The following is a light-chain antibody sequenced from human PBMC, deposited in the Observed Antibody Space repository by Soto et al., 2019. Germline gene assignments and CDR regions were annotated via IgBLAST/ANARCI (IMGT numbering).Light chain of an antibody. J-gene: IGKJ1*01. Sequence: IQLTQSPSSVSASVGDRVTLTCRASQGISSYLAWYQQKPGKAPKLLIYAASTLQSGVPSRFSGSGSGTEFTLTISSLQPEDFATYYCQQSYSTPITFGQGTKVDIK. V-gene: IGKV1-9*01. CDR1: QGISSY. CDR2: AAS. CDR3: QQSYSTPIT.